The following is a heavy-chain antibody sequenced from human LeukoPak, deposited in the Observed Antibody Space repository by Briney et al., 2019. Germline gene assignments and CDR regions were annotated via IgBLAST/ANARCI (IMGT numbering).Heavy chain of an antibody. D-gene: IGHD3-10*02. J-gene: IGHJ6*04. CDR1: GFTFDDYA. V-gene: IGHV3-9*01. Sequence: PGGSLRLSCAASGFTFDDYAMHWVRQAPGKGLEWVSGISWNSGSIVYADSVKGRFTTSRDNAKNSLYLQMNSLRAEDTAVYYCAELGITMIGGVWGKGTTVTISS. CDR3: AELGITMIGGV. CDR2: ISWNSGSI.